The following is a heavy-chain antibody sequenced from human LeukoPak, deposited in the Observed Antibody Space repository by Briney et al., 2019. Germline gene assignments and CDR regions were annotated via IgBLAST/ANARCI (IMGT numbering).Heavy chain of an antibody. CDR1: GFPFGNYW. V-gene: IGHV3-74*01. Sequence: PGGSLTLFCAASGFPFGNYWINWVRQAPGKALVWVSCVHRDRRITNYADSVKGRFYISRDSAKNTLYLQMSSLRSDDTAVYYCAREQEDCTGTTCYRAFDVWGQGTMVTVS. CDR3: AREQEDCTGTTCYRAFDV. CDR2: VHRDRRIT. J-gene: IGHJ3*01. D-gene: IGHD2-2*01.